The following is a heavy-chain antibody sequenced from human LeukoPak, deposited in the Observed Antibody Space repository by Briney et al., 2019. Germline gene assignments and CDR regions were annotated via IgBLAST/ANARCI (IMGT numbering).Heavy chain of an antibody. Sequence: HGESLKISCKGSGYSFTSYWIGWVRPMPGKGLEWMGIIYLGDSGTRYSPSFQGQVTISADKSISTAYLQWSSLKASDTAMYYCARQPYSSGFDYWGQGTLVTVSS. J-gene: IGHJ4*02. CDR1: GYSFTSYW. CDR2: IYLGDSGT. D-gene: IGHD6-19*01. CDR3: ARQPYSSGFDY. V-gene: IGHV5-51*01.